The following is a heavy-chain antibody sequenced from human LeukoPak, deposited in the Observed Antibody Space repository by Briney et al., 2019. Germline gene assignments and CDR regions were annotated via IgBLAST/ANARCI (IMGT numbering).Heavy chain of an antibody. D-gene: IGHD2-15*01. CDR2: IYHSGDT. CDR1: GASITSYY. J-gene: IGHJ5*02. V-gene: IGHV4-59*01. CDR3: ARTFCTSGSCYLSWFDP. Sequence: PSETLSLTCTVSGASITSYYWSWIRQPPGKGLEWIGYIYHSGDTNSNPSLKSRVTMSLDTSNDQFSLTVTSVTAADTAVYYCARTFCTSGSCYLSWFDPWGQGTLVTVSS.